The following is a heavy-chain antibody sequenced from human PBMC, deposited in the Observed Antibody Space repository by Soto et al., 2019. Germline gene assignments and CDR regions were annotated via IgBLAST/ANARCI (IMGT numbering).Heavy chain of an antibody. CDR2: IYYSGST. V-gene: IGHV4-30-4*01. J-gene: IGHJ4*02. CDR1: GGSISSGDYY. CDR3: ARDMGGYDSYFDY. D-gene: IGHD5-12*01. Sequence: SETLSLTCTVSGGSISSGDYYWSWIRQPPGKGLEWIGYIYYSGSTYYNPSLKSRVTISVDTSKNQFSLKLSSVTAADTAVYYCARDMGGYDSYFDYWGQGTLVTVSS.